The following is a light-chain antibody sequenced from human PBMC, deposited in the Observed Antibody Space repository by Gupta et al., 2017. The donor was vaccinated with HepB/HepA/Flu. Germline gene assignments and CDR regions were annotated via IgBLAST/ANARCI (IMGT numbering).Light chain of an antibody. Sequence: SSELTQDPAVSVALGQTVRITCQGDSLRSYYASWYQQKPGQAPVLVIYGKNNRPSGTPDRFSGSSSGNTASVTITGAQAEDEADYYCNSRDSSGNSHVVFGGGTKLTVL. CDR2: GKN. CDR3: NSRDSSGNSHVV. V-gene: IGLV3-19*01. J-gene: IGLJ2*01. CDR1: SLRSYY.